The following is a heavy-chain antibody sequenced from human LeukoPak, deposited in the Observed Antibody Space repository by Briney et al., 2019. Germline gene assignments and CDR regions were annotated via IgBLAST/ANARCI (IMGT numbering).Heavy chain of an antibody. V-gene: IGHV5-51*01. J-gene: IGHJ4*02. CDR3: VRQKGH. Sequence: GESLNISCKASGYSFNRYWIARVRQMPGKGLEWMGSIYPGDFDIRYSPSFQGQVIISVDKSINITYLQWTSLKASDTAIYYCVRQKGHWGQGTLVTVSS. CDR2: IYPGDFDI. CDR1: GYSFNRYW.